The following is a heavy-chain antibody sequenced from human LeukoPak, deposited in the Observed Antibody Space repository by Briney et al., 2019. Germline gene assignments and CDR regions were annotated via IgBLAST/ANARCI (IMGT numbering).Heavy chain of an antibody. V-gene: IGHV1-69*04. CDR3: ARERGSGFDY. Sequence: GASVTVSCKASGGTFSSYAISWVRQSPGQGLEWMGRIIPILGIANYAQKFQGRVTITADKSTSTAYMELRSLRSDDTAVYYCARERGSGFDYWGQGTLVTVSS. CDR2: IIPILGIA. D-gene: IGHD3-10*01. CDR1: GGTFSSYA. J-gene: IGHJ4*02.